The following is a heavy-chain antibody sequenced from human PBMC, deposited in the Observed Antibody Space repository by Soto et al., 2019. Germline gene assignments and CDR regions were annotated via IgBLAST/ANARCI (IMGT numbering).Heavy chain of an antibody. Sequence: GASVKVSCKASGYTFTSYGISWVRQAPGQGLEWMGWISAYNGNTNYAQKLQGRVTMTTDTSTSTAYMELRSLRSDDTAVYYCARDHDYDFGSGYHADFWGKGTMVPVSS. CDR3: ARDHDYDFGSGYHADF. D-gene: IGHD3-3*01. CDR1: GYTFTSYG. CDR2: ISAYNGNT. V-gene: IGHV1-18*01. J-gene: IGHJ3*01.